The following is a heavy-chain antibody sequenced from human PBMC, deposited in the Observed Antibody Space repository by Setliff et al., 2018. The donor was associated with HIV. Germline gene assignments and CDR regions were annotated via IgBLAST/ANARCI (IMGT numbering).Heavy chain of an antibody. CDR1: GGSISGNYY. Sequence: SETLSLTCTVTGGSISGNYYRTWIRQHPGKGLEWIGYFYYRGTTYYTPSLKSRVTISVDSSKNQFSLKLTSVTAADTAVYYCARGNIDYWTGYYSRSGYFYYMDVWGRGTTVTVSS. CDR2: FYYRGTT. D-gene: IGHD3-3*01. J-gene: IGHJ6*03. CDR3: ARGNIDYWTGYYSRSGYFYYMDV. V-gene: IGHV4-31*03.